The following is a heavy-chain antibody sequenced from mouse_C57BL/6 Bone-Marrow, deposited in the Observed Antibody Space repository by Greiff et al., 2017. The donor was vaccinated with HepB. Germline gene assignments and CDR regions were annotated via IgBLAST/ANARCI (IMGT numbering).Heavy chain of an antibody. CDR2: IYPNDGST. CDR3: ARGWGLRRRDMDD. Sequence: VQLQQSDAELVKPGASVKISCKVSGYTFTDHTIHWVKQRPEQGLEWIGYIYPNDGSTKYNEKFKGKDKLTADQSSSTAYMQLNSLTAEDSAVYSCARGWGLRRRDMDDWGKGTSVTVSS. CDR1: GYTFTDHT. D-gene: IGHD2-4*01. J-gene: IGHJ4*01. V-gene: IGHV1-78*01.